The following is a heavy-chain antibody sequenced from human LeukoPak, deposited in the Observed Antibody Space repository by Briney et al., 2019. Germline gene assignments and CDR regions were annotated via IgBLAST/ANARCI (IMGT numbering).Heavy chain of an antibody. CDR2: INHSGST. CDR3: ARTGCSGGSCYYYFDY. V-gene: IGHV4-39*07. J-gene: IGHJ4*02. D-gene: IGHD2-15*01. Sequence: SETLSLTCTVSGGSISSSSYYWSWIRQPPGKGLEWIGEINHSGSTNYNPSLKSRVTISVDTSKNQFSLKLSSVTAADTAVYYCARTGCSGGSCYYYFDYWGQGTLVTVSS. CDR1: GGSISSSSYY.